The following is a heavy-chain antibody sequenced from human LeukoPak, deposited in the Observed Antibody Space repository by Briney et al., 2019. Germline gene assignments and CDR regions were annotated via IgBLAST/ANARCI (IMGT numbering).Heavy chain of an antibody. CDR2: ISYDGSNK. CDR3: ARDRGDPGPFDY. J-gene: IGHJ4*02. V-gene: IGHV3-30-3*01. D-gene: IGHD3-10*01. Sequence: GGSLRLSCAASGFTFSSYAMHWVRQAPGKGLEWVAVISYDGSNKYYADSVKGRFTISRDNSKITLYLQMNSLRAEDTAVYYCARDRGDPGPFDYWGQGTLVTVSS. CDR1: GFTFSSYA.